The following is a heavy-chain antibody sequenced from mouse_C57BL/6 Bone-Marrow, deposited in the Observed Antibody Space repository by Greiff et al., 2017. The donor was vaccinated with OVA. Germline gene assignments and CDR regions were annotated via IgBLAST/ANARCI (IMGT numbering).Heavy chain of an antibody. Sequence: VKLQESGAELARPGASVKLSCKASGYTFTSYGISWVKQRTGQGLEWIGEIYPRSGNTYYNEKFKGKATLTADKSSSTAYMELRSLTSEDSAVDFCARSPYRTWFAYWGQGTLVTVSA. CDR3: ARSPYRTWFAY. J-gene: IGHJ3*01. V-gene: IGHV1-81*01. CDR1: GYTFTSYG. CDR2: IYPRSGNT.